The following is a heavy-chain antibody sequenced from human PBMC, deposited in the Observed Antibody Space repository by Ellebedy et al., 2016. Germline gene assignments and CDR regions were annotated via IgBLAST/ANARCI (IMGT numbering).Heavy chain of an antibody. CDR3: ARGDGTYYYHLDV. CDR1: GYIFTNYW. D-gene: IGHD1-1*01. CDR2: IFPGDSDT. Sequence: GESLKISCKGSGYIFTNYWVAWVRQMPGKGLECMGIIFPGDSDTRYSPSFQGQVTISVDKSIDTAYLQWSSLKASDTALYYCARGDGTYYYHLDVWGTGTTVTVSA. V-gene: IGHV5-51*01. J-gene: IGHJ6*04.